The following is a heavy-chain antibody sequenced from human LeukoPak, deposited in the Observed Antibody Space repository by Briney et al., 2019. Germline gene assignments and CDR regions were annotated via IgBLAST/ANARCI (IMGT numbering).Heavy chain of an antibody. V-gene: IGHV4-34*01. J-gene: IGHJ4*02. CDR1: GGSFSGYY. CDR2: INHSGST. D-gene: IGHD3-16*02. CDR3: ARGRYCDYVWGSYRYMPYFDY. Sequence: SETLSLTCAVYGGSFSGYYWSWIRQPPGKGLEWIGEINHSGSTNYNPSLKSRVTISVDTSKNQFSLKLSSVTAADTAVYYCARGRYCDYVWGSYRYMPYFDYWGQGTLVTVSS.